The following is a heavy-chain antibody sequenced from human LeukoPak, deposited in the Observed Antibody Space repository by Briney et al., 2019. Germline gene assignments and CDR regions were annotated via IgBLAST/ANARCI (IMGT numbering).Heavy chain of an antibody. V-gene: IGHV4-30-2*01. J-gene: IGHJ5*02. CDR2: IYHSGST. CDR1: GGSISSGGYS. CDR3: AREFKLSFDP. Sequence: PSQTLSLTCAVSGGSISSGGYSWSWIRQPPGNGLEWIGYIYHSGSTYYNPSLKSRVTISVDRSKNQFSLKLSSVTAADTAVYYCAREFKLSFDPWGQRTLVTVSP. D-gene: IGHD3-16*02.